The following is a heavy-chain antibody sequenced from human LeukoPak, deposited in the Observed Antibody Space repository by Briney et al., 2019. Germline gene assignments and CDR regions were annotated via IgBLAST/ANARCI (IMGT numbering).Heavy chain of an antibody. CDR2: IYSGGST. CDR3: ARGQVVISEYYFDY. V-gene: IGHV3-53*01. Sequence: GGSLRLSCAASGFTVSSNYMSWVRQAPGKGLEWVSVIYSGGSTYYADSVKGRFTIPRDNSKNTLYLQMNSLRAEDTAVYYCARGQVVISEYYFDYWGQGTLVTVSS. J-gene: IGHJ4*02. D-gene: IGHD3-22*01. CDR1: GFTVSSNY.